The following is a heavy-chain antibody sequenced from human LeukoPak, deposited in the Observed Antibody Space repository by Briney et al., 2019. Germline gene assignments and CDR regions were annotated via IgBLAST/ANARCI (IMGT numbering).Heavy chain of an antibody. J-gene: IGHJ4*02. Sequence: ASVKVSCKASGYTFTGYYMHWVRQAPGQGLEWMGWINPNSGGTIYAQKFQGRVTMTEDTSTDTAYMELSSLRSEDTAVYYCATDLPRYYDSTSMLSSYWGQGTLVTVSS. D-gene: IGHD3-22*01. CDR1: GYTFTGYY. CDR3: ATDLPRYYDSTSMLSSY. CDR2: INPNSGGT. V-gene: IGHV1-2*02.